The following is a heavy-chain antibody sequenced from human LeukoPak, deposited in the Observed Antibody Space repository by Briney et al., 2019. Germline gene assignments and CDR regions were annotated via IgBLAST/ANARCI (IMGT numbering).Heavy chain of an antibody. CDR2: INPSGGST. J-gene: IGHJ6*02. V-gene: IGHV1-46*01. CDR3: ARGGSSGWYPSNYYYYGMDV. CDR1: GYTFTSYY. Sequence: ASVKVSCKASGYTFTSYYMHWVRQAPGQGLEWMGIINPSGGSTSYAQKFQGRVTMTGDTSTSTVYMELSSLRSEDTAVYYCARGGSSGWYPSNYYYYGMDVWGQGTTVTVSS. D-gene: IGHD6-19*01.